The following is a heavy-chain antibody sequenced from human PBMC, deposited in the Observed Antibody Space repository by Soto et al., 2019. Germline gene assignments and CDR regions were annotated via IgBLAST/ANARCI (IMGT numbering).Heavy chain of an antibody. Sequence: PSETLSLTCAVYGESFSGYSWSWIRQPPGKGLEWIDKINCGGSTNYNPSLTNRVTISGDSSKNHFSLRLSSVTAADTAVYYCARGKTVTPPLGAFDIWGQGTRVTVSS. V-gene: IGHV4-34*01. CDR1: GESFSGYS. CDR3: ARGKTVTPPLGAFDI. J-gene: IGHJ3*02. D-gene: IGHD4-4*01. CDR2: INCGGST.